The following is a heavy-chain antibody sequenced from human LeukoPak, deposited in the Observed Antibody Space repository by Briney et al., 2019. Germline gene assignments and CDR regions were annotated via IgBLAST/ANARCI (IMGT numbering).Heavy chain of an antibody. Sequence: GGSLRLSCAASGFTFSSYDMYWVRQAPGKGLEYVSGISSNGGSTYYANSVKGRLTISRDNSKNTVYLQMNSLRAEDTAVYYCAKHTGSGSSSADCFDIWGQGAVVTVSS. CDR1: GFTFSSYD. CDR3: AKHTGSGSSSADCFDI. J-gene: IGHJ3*02. CDR2: ISSNGGST. D-gene: IGHD1-26*01. V-gene: IGHV3-64*01.